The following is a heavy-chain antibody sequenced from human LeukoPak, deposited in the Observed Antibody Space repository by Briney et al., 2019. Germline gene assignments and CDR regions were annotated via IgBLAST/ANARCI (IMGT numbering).Heavy chain of an antibody. Sequence: PSETLSLTCTVSGGSISSYYWSWIRQPAGKGLEWIGRIYTSGSTNYKPSLKSRVTMSVDPSKNQCSLKLSSVTAADTAVYYCARGRPSGYLLSPSYYFDYWGQGTLVTVSS. V-gene: IGHV4-4*07. CDR1: GGSISSYY. J-gene: IGHJ4*02. CDR3: ARGRPSGYLLSPSYYFDY. CDR2: IYTSGST. D-gene: IGHD3-22*01.